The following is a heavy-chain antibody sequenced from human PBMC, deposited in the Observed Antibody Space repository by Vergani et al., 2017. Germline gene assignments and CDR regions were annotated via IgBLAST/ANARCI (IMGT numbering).Heavy chain of an antibody. Sequence: QVQLVESGGGLVKPGGSLRLSCAASGFTFSAYYMSWIRQAPGKGLEWVSYISSSSIYTKYADSVKGRFTISRDNAKNSLYLQMNSLRAEDTDVYYCAKDDYYGSGSYDSRYYYYYYGMDVWGQGTTVTVSS. D-gene: IGHD3-10*01. V-gene: IGHV3-11*05. CDR3: AKDDYYGSGSYDSRYYYYYYGMDV. CDR2: ISSSSIYT. J-gene: IGHJ6*02. CDR1: GFTFSAYY.